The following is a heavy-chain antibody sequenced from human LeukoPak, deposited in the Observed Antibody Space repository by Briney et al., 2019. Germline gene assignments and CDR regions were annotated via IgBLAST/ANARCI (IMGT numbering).Heavy chain of an antibody. V-gene: IGHV4-59*12. CDR1: GGSISSDY. D-gene: IGHD6-13*01. CDR3: ARDLGSIAAAGTLGPVEGY. J-gene: IGHJ4*02. CDR2: IYYSGST. Sequence: SETLSLTCTVSGGSISSDYWSWIRQPPGKGLEWLGYIYYSGSTNYNPSLKSRVTISVDTSKNQFSLKLSSVTAADTAVYYCARDLGSIAAAGTLGPVEGYWGQGTLVTVSS.